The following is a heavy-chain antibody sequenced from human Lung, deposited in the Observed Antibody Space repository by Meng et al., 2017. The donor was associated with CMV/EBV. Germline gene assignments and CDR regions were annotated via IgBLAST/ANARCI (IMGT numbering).Heavy chain of an antibody. CDR1: GIILRNVW. CDR3: TKDPPYTGGQYSEL. J-gene: IGHJ1*01. D-gene: IGHD3-16*01. Sequence: ESXKIPFAAPGIILRNVWMTWVRQVPGKGLEWVGRIKSIFDGTISDYAAPVKGIFIISRDDSKNTLYLQMNSLKTDDTGVYYGTKDPPYTGGQYSELWGQGXLVTVSS. CDR2: IKSIFDGTIS. V-gene: IGHV3-15*01.